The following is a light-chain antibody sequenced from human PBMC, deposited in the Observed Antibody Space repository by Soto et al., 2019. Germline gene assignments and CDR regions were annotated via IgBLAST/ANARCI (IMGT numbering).Light chain of an antibody. Sequence: EIVSTQSPGTLSLSPGERATLSCRASQSVSIRYLAWYQQRPGQAPRLLIYATSSRATGIPDRFSGSGSGTDFTLTINRLEPEDFAVYYCQQYATSPWTFGQGTKVEIK. V-gene: IGKV3-20*01. CDR1: QSVSIRY. J-gene: IGKJ1*01. CDR2: ATS. CDR3: QQYATSPWT.